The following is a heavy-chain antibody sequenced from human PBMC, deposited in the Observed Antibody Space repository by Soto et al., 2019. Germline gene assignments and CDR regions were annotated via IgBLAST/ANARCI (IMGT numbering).Heavy chain of an antibody. J-gene: IGHJ4*02. CDR2: IKSKTDGGTT. V-gene: IGHV3-15*01. Sequence: AGSLRLSCAASGIPFIQAGMSWVRQAPGEGLDWVGRIKSKTDGGTTDYAAPVKGRFTISRDDSKNTLYLQMNSLKTEDTAVYYCTLHYDSSGYYYGPHPLTFDYWGQGTLVTFSS. CDR1: GIPFIQAG. CDR3: TLHYDSSGYYYGPHPLTFDY. D-gene: IGHD3-22*01.